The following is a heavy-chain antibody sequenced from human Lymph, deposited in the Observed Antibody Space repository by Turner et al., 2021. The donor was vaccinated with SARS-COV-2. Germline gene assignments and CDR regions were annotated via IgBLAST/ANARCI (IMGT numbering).Heavy chain of an antibody. CDR2: INSDGSST. Sequence: EVQLVESGGGLVQPVGSLRLSCAPSGFPFSSYWMHWVRQAPGKGLVWVSRINSDGSSTTYADSVKGRFTISRDNAKNTLYLQMNSLRAEDTAVYYCARDTPYSTSAAHYWGQGTLVTVSS. V-gene: IGHV3-74*01. CDR1: GFPFSSYW. D-gene: IGHD6-6*01. CDR3: ARDTPYSTSAAHY. J-gene: IGHJ4*02.